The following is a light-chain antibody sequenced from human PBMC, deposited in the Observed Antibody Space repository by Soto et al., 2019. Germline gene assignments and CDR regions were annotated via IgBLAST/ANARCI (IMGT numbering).Light chain of an antibody. Sequence: DIQMTQSPSTLSASVGDRVIITCRASQTISNWLAWYQQKPGKAPNPLIYKASSLESGAPSRFSGNGSGIEFTLTISSLRPDDFATYYCQQYSSYPYTFGQGTKLEIK. CDR3: QQYSSYPYT. CDR2: KAS. V-gene: IGKV1-5*03. CDR1: QTISNW. J-gene: IGKJ2*01.